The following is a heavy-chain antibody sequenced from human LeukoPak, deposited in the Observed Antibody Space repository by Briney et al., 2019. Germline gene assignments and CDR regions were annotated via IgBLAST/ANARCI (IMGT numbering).Heavy chain of an antibody. J-gene: IGHJ4*02. Sequence: PGGSLRLSCAVSEFSVGSNYMNWVRQAPGKGLEWVSVIYSGGATYYADSVRGRFTISRDNSKNMVSLQMTSLGAEDTAVYYCARGRFSGPDDYWGQGTLATVSS. CDR3: ARGRFSGPDDY. CDR2: IYSGGAT. D-gene: IGHD6-19*01. V-gene: IGHV3-53*01. CDR1: EFSVGSNY.